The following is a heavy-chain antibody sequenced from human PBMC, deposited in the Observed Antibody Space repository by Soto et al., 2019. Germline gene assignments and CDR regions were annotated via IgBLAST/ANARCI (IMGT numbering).Heavy chain of an antibody. J-gene: IGHJ6*02. CDR3: ARDLRVTTSSYYYGMDV. Sequence: QVQLVQSGAEVKKPGSSVKVSCKASGGTFSSYAISWVRQAPGQGLEWMGGIIPIFGTANYAQKFQGRVTITADESTSTAYMELSSLRSEDTAVYYCARDLRVTTSSYYYGMDVWGQGTTVTVSS. V-gene: IGHV1-69*01. CDR2: IIPIFGTA. CDR1: GGTFSSYA. D-gene: IGHD4-17*01.